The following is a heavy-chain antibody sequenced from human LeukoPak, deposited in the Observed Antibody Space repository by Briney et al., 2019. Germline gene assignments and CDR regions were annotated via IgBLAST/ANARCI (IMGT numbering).Heavy chain of an antibody. V-gene: IGHV7-4-1*02. CDR3: ARSYDFWSGYYGEGYYYYMDV. CDR2: INTNTGNP. J-gene: IGHJ6*03. D-gene: IGHD3-3*01. Sequence: ASVKVSCKASGYTFTSYAMNWVRQAPGQGLEWMGWINTNTGNPTYAQGFTGRFVFSLDTSVSTAYLQISSLKAEDTAVYYCARSYDFWSGYYGEGYYYYMDVWGKGTTVTVSS. CDR1: GYTFTSYA.